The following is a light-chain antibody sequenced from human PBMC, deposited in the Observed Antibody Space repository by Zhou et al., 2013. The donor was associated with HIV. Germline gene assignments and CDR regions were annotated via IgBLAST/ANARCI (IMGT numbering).Light chain of an antibody. V-gene: IGLV1-51*01. CDR2: DND. J-gene: IGLJ2*01. CDR3: GTWDSSLSTVL. CDR1: TSTIGNNY. Sequence: QSVLTQPPSVSAAPGQRVTFSCFGVTSTIGNNYVAWYRQLPGAAPKLLIFDNDKRPSGISDRFSASKSGTSATLGITGLQTGDEADYYCGTWDSSLSTVLFGGGTKLTVL.